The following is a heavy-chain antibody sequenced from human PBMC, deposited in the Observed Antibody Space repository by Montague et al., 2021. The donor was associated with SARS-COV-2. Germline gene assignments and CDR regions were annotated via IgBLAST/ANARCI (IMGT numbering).Heavy chain of an antibody. CDR2: IYWDDDK. CDR3: AHSIAAIEAESSYYYYHYGMDV. CDR1: GFSLSTSGVG. Sequence: PALVKPTQTLTLTCTFSGFSLSTSGVGVGWIRQPPGKALEWLALIYWDDDKRYSPSLKSRLTITKDTSKNQVVLTMINMDPVDTATYYCAHSIAAIEAESSYYYYHYGMDVWGQGTTVTVSS. D-gene: IGHD6-25*01. V-gene: IGHV2-5*02. J-gene: IGHJ6*02.